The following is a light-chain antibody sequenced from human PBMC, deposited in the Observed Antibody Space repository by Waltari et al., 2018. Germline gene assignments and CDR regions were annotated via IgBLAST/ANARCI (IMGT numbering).Light chain of an antibody. Sequence: DIVMTQSPLSLPVTPGEPASISCRSSQSLLHSNGYTYLDWYLPKPGQSPQLLIYLGSNRASGVPDRFSGSGSGTDFTLKISRVEAEDVGVYYCMQALQTRSFGQGTKVEIK. CDR2: LGS. J-gene: IGKJ1*01. V-gene: IGKV2-28*01. CDR1: QSLLHSNGYTY. CDR3: MQALQTRS.